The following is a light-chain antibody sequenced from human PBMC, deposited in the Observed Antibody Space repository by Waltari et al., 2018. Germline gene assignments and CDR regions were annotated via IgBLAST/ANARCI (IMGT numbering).Light chain of an antibody. J-gene: IGLJ1*01. CDR3: QSYDSSLSGYV. Sequence: QSVLPQPPPVSRAPGPRVTISCTGCSSHIRAGYDVHWYQQLPGTAPKLLIYGNSNRPSGVPDRFSGSKSGTSASLAITGLQAEDEADYHCQSYDSSLSGYVFGTGTKVTVL. CDR1: SSHIRAGYD. CDR2: GNS. V-gene: IGLV1-40*01.